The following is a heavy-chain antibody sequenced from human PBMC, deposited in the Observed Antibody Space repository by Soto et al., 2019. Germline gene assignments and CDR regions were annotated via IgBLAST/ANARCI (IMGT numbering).Heavy chain of an antibody. V-gene: IGHV3-74*01. D-gene: IGHD2-2*01. CDR1: GFTFSIYW. J-gene: IGHJ4*02. CDR3: ARDRTYCSSTSCYVEFDY. CDR2: INNDGSST. Sequence: PGGSLRLSCGASGFTFSIYWMHWVRQAQGKGLVWVSHINNDGSSTRYADSVKGRFTVSRDNAKNTLYLQMNSLRAEDTAVYYCARDRTYCSSTSCYVEFDYRGQGTLVTVSS.